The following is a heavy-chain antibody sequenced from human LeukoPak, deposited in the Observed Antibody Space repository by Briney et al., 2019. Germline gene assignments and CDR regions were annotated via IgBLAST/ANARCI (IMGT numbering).Heavy chain of an antibody. CDR3: ARGKGYYGDAFDI. D-gene: IGHD3-22*01. V-gene: IGHV4-4*02. J-gene: IGHJ3*02. Sequence: PSETLSLTCAVSGGSISSSNWWSWVRQPPGKGLEWIGEIYHSGSTNYNPSLKSRVTISVDKSKNQFSLRLSSVTAADTAVYYCARGKGYYGDAFDIWGQGTMVTVSS. CDR1: GGSISSSNW. CDR2: IYHSGST.